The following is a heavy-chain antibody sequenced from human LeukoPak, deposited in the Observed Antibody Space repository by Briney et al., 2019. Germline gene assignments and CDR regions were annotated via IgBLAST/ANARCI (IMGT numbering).Heavy chain of an antibody. V-gene: IGHV4-59*01. D-gene: IGHD5-18*01. CDR1: GGSISSYY. CDR3: TRGSYIYGHPPSLDY. Sequence: SETLSLTCTVSGGSISSYYWSWIRQPPGKGLEWIGYIYYSGSTNYNPSLNSRVTISVDTSKNQFSLKLSSVTAADTAVYYCTRGSYIYGHPPSLDYWGQGTLVTVSS. J-gene: IGHJ4*02. CDR2: IYYSGST.